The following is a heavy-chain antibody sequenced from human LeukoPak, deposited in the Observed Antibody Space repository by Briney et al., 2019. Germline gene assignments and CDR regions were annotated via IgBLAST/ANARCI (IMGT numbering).Heavy chain of an antibody. J-gene: IGHJ4*02. CDR2: ISGRGGST. D-gene: IGHD3-22*01. V-gene: IGHV3-23*01. CDR3: AKKGRYYDSSGYYSLDY. CDR1: GFTFSSYA. Sequence: GGSLRLSCAASGFTFSSYAMSCVRQAPGKGREWVSSISGRGGSTYYADSVKGRFTISRDNSKNTVYLQINTLRAEDTAVYYCAKKGRYYDSSGYYSLDYWGQGTLVTVSS.